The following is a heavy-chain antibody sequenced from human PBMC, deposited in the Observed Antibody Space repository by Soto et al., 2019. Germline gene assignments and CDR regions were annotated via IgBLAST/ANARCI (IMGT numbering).Heavy chain of an antibody. CDR3: AREGRSGPTLRGYNWFDP. CDR2: IYYSGST. D-gene: IGHD6-19*01. J-gene: IGHJ5*02. CDR1: GDSVSSGSYY. Sequence: SETLSLTCTVSGDSVSSGSYYWGWVRQPPGKGLEWIGFIYYSGSTNYNPSLESRVTISVDTSKNQFSLKLSSVTAADTAVYYCAREGRSGPTLRGYNWFDPWGQGTLVTVSS. V-gene: IGHV4-61*01.